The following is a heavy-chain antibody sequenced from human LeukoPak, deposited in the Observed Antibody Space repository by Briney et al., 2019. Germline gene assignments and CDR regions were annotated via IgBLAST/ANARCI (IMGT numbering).Heavy chain of an antibody. CDR3: AKGWDYYDSSGYLDY. V-gene: IGHV3-23*01. CDR2: ISASGGST. CDR1: GFTFSSSA. Sequence: GGSLRLSCAASGFTFSSSAMSWVRQVPGKGLEWVSGISASGGSTYYADSVRGRFTISRDNSKNTLYVQMNSLRDEDTAVYYCAKGWDYYDSSGYLDYWGQGTLVTVSS. D-gene: IGHD3-22*01. J-gene: IGHJ4*02.